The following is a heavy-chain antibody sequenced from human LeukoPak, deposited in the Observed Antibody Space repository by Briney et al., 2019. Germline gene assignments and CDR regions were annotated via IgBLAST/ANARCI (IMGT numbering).Heavy chain of an antibody. CDR1: RFRFSTFP. CDR2: ISAGGETT. Sequence: PGGSLRLSCAASRFRFSTFPMGWVRQAPGKGLEGVSGISAGGETTFYADSVRGRLTISRDNSKNTLYLQMNSLRADDTAVYYCAKSLLTTATGTGRAFDIWGQGTMVTVSS. CDR3: AKSLLTTATGTGRAFDI. D-gene: IGHD1-1*01. J-gene: IGHJ3*02. V-gene: IGHV3-23*01.